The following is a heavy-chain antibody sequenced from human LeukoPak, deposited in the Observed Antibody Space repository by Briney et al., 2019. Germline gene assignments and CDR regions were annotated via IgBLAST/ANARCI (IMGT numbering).Heavy chain of an antibody. CDR3: ARLYCSGGSCYRVRNNWFDP. D-gene: IGHD2-15*01. V-gene: IGHV4-4*07. CDR2: IYTSGST. Sequence: SETLSLTCTVSGGSIGSYYWSWIRQPAGKGLEWIGRIYTSGSTNYNPSLKSRVTISVDTSKNQFSLKLSSVTAADTAVYYCARLYCSGGSCYRVRNNWFDPWGQGTLVTVSS. J-gene: IGHJ5*02. CDR1: GGSIGSYY.